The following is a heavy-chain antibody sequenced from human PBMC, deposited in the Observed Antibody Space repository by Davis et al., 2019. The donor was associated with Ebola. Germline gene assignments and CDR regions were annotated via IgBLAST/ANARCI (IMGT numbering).Heavy chain of an antibody. CDR1: GFSLSNARMG. CDR3: ARIKRDGSGSYILYYYYGMDV. Sequence: SGPTLVQPTETLTLTCTVSGFSLSNARMGVSWIRQPPGKALEWLAHIFSNDEKSYSTSLKSRLTITKDTSKSQVVLTMTNMDPVDTATYYCARIKRDGSGSYILYYYYGMDVWGQGTTVTVSS. CDR2: IFSNDEK. V-gene: IGHV2-26*01. D-gene: IGHD3-10*01. J-gene: IGHJ6*02.